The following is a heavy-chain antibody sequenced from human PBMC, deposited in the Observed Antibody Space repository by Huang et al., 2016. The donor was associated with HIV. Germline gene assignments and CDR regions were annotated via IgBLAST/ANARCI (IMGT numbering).Heavy chain of an antibody. D-gene: IGHD4-17*01. J-gene: IGHJ4*02. Sequence: QVQLVQSGAEVKTPGSSVKVSCKASGGTFSKYAISWVRQAPGQGLGWMGGIIPMFGTPNYARKFQGRVTSTADDSTSTTYVEVSSLRSEDTALYYCARSELGSYGDYDVLYWGQGTLVTVSS. CDR1: GGTFSKYA. V-gene: IGHV1-69*13. CDR2: IIPMFGTP. CDR3: ARSELGSYGDYDVLY.